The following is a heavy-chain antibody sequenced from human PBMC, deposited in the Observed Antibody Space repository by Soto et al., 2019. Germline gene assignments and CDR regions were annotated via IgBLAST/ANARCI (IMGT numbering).Heavy chain of an antibody. Sequence: PSETLSLTCTVSGGSISSYYWSWIRQPPGKGLEWIGYIYYSGSTNYNPSLKSRVTISVDTSKNQFSLKLSSVTAADTAVYYCARGVICSGGSCYPSFDYWGQGTLVTVSS. CDR2: IYYSGST. D-gene: IGHD2-15*01. CDR1: GGSISSYY. V-gene: IGHV4-59*01. J-gene: IGHJ4*02. CDR3: ARGVICSGGSCYPSFDY.